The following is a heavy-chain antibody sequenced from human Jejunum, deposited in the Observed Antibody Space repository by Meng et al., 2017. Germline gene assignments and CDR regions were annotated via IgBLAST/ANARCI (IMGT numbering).Heavy chain of an antibody. J-gene: IGHJ5*02. CDR3: ARDGGYRRFDV. V-gene: IGHV3-74*01. CDR1: GFPFSSYW. D-gene: IGHD3-10*01. Sequence: EVQLVESGGGLVQPGGSLRLSCAASGFPFSSYWMHWVRQAPGKGLVWVSRIHSDGIRTNYADSVKGRFTISRDNAKDSLYLQMNSLRAEDTAVYYCARDGGYRRFDVWGQGTLVTVSS. CDR2: IHSDGIRT.